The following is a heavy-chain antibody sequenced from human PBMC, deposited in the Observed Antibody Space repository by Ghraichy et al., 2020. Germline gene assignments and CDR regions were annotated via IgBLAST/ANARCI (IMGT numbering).Heavy chain of an antibody. CDR1: GYSFTSYW. CDR3: ARRDGEEGGATTYYFDY. D-gene: IGHD1-26*01. J-gene: IGHJ4*02. Sequence: GESLNISCKGSGYSFTSYWIGWVRQMPGKGLEWMGIIYPGDSDTRYSPSFQGQVTISADKSISTAYLQWSSLKASDTAMYYCARRDGEEGGATTYYFDYWGQGTLVTVSS. V-gene: IGHV5-51*01. CDR2: IYPGDSDT.